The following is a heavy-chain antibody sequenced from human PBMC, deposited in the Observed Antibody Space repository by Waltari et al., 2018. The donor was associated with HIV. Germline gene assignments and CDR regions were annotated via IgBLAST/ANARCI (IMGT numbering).Heavy chain of an antibody. Sequence: EVQLVESGGGLVQPGGSLRLSCEASGFPLRSCSLNWVGRAPGKGLEWVSYISSSNSTIYYADSVKGRFTISRDNAKNSLYLQMNSLRDDDTAVYYCARSGGSGRYYFDYWGQGTLVTVSS. V-gene: IGHV3-48*02. CDR3: ARSGGSGRYYFDY. CDR2: ISSSNSTI. J-gene: IGHJ4*02. CDR1: GFPLRSCS. D-gene: IGHD1-26*01.